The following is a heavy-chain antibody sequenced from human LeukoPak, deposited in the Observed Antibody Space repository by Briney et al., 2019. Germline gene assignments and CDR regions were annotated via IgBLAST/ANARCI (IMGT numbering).Heavy chain of an antibody. J-gene: IGHJ4*02. CDR3: ARAKSSSWAHYFDY. Sequence: SETLSLTCAVSGYSISSGYYWGWTRQPPGKGLEWIGTIYHSGSTYYNPSLKSRVTISVDTSKNQFSLKLSSVTAADTAVYYCARAKSSSWAHYFDYWGQGTLVTVSS. CDR2: IYHSGST. D-gene: IGHD6-13*01. CDR1: GYSISSGYY. V-gene: IGHV4-38-2*01.